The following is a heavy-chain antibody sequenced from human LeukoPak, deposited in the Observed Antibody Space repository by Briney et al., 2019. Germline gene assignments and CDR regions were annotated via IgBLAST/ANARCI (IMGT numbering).Heavy chain of an antibody. CDR3: ASMVRGVIFDY. CDR2: ISSSGSTI. Sequence: GGSLRLSCAASGFTSSDYYMSWIRRAPGKGLEWVSYISSSGSTIYYADSVKGRFTISRDNAKNSLYLQMDSLRAEDTAVYYCASMVRGVIFDYWGQGTLVTVSS. V-gene: IGHV3-11*01. J-gene: IGHJ4*02. CDR1: GFTSSDYY. D-gene: IGHD3-10*01.